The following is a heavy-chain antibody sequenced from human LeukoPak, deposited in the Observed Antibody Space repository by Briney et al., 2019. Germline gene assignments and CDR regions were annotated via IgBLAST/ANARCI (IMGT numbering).Heavy chain of an antibody. CDR3: ARDARITILRGVLDCFDP. D-gene: IGHD3-10*01. J-gene: IGHJ5*02. CDR1: GFTFSSYG. CDR2: IVPSGGTT. V-gene: IGHV3-23*01. Sequence: GGTLRLSCAASGFTFSSYGMNWVRQAPGKGLEWVSGIVPSGGTTYYADSVKGRFTVSRDNSKNTVYLQMNSLRVEDTAVYFCARDARITILRGVLDCFDPWGQGTLVTVSS.